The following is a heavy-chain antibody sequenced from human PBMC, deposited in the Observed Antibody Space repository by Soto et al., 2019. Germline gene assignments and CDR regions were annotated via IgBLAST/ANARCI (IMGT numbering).Heavy chain of an antibody. J-gene: IGHJ4*02. CDR1: GLSLSTSGVG. V-gene: IGHV2-5*02. D-gene: IGHD3-16*01. CDR3: ARRRGVLFDY. Sequence: QITLKESDPTLMKPTQTLTLTCTFSGLSLSTSGVGVGWIRQSPGKALEWLALIYWDDDKRYSPSLKSRLTITRDTSINQVVLTMTNMDAVDTATYCCARRRGVLFDYWGQGTLVTVSS. CDR2: IYWDDDK.